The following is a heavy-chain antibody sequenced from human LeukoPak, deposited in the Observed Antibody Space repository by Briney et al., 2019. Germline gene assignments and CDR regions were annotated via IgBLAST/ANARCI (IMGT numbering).Heavy chain of an antibody. CDR2: IYYSGST. V-gene: IGHV4-59*08. J-gene: IGHJ4*02. Sequence: SETLSLTCTVSGGSISSYYWSWIRQPPGKGLEWIGYIYYSGSTSYNPSLMSRVTISMDASKKQFSLKLSSVTAADTAVDYCARHSLDSGSFLLFDYWGQGTLVTVSS. D-gene: IGHD1-26*01. CDR3: ARHSLDSGSFLLFDY. CDR1: GGSISSYY.